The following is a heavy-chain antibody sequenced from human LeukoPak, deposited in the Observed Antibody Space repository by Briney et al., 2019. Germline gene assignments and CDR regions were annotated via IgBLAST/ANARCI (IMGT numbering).Heavy chain of an antibody. V-gene: IGHV1-18*01. D-gene: IGHD2-8*01. CDR1: GYTFTNFG. J-gene: IGHJ1*01. Sequence: GASVKVSCKASGYTFTNFGISWVRQAPGQGLEWMGWIGPYTGKTNYAQKFQGRVTVTTDTSTTTAYMELRSLRSDDTAVYYCASCHCTNGVCYGECEYFQEWGRGTLVTVSS. CDR3: ASCHCTNGVCYGECEYFQE. CDR2: IGPYTGKT.